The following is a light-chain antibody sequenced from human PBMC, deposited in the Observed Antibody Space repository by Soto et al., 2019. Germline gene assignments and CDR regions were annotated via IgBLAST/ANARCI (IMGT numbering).Light chain of an antibody. CDR2: DAS. Sequence: DIQMTQSPSTLSASVGDGVTITCRASQSISNRLAWYQQRPGKAPKYLIYDASTLDSGAPSRFSGSGSGTEFTLSSSSLQPDDFATYYCQQYNIYPSTFGQGTKVEIK. CDR3: QQYNIYPST. V-gene: IGKV1-5*01. CDR1: QSISNR. J-gene: IGKJ1*01.